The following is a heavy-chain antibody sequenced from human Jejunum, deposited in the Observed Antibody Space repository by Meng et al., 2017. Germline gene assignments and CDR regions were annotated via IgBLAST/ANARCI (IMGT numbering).Heavy chain of an antibody. D-gene: IGHD3-22*01. CDR1: GATPGGTG. CDR2: VKSKDYSYAT. V-gene: IGHV3-73*01. J-gene: IGHJ4*02. CDR3: AKYHTSGYLSV. Sequence: GGSLRLSCAASGATPGGTGIHWLRQASGKGLEWLGRVKSKDYSYATAYAASVKGRFIISRDESEKTAYLQMNSLKTDDTAIYYCAKYHTSGYLSVWVQGTLVTVSS.